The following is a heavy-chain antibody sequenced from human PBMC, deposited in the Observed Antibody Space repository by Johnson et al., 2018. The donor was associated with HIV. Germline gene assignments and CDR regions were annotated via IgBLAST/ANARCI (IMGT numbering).Heavy chain of an antibody. D-gene: IGHD5-18*01. Sequence: AQLVETGGGLIQPGGSLRLSCAASGFTVSSNYMSWVRQAPGKGLEWVSVIYSGGSTYYADSVKGRFTISRDNSKNTLYLQMNSLRAEDTAVYYCAAVDTVMVTGAFDIWGQGTMVTVSS. CDR1: GFTVSSNY. J-gene: IGHJ3*02. V-gene: IGHV3-53*02. CDR3: AAVDTVMVTGAFDI. CDR2: IYSGGST.